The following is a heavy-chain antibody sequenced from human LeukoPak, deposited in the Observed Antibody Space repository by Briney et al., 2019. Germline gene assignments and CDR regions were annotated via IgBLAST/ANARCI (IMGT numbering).Heavy chain of an antibody. CDR3: SKGGPLGDTNRFDH. Sequence: GSLRLSCAASGFTFSTYGMSWVRQAPGKGLEWVSGISGSGDNTHYADSVKGRFTISRDNSKNTVYLQMTNLKPGDTAVYYCSKGGPLGDTNRFDHWGQGTLVSVSS. CDR2: ISGSGDNT. J-gene: IGHJ4*02. V-gene: IGHV3-23*01. D-gene: IGHD4-17*01. CDR1: GFTFSTYG.